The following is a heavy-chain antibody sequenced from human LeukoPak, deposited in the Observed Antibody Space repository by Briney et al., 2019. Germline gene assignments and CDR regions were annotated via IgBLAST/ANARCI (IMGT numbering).Heavy chain of an antibody. Sequence: PGGSLRLSCAASGFTISSYAMSWVRQAPGKGLEWVSTNSGSGGSTYYADSVKGRFTVSRDNSKITLNLQMNSLRAEDTAVYYCANNYDFWSGVANYFDYWGQGTLVTVSS. D-gene: IGHD3-3*01. V-gene: IGHV3-23*01. J-gene: IGHJ4*02. CDR2: NSGSGGST. CDR1: GFTISSYA. CDR3: ANNYDFWSGVANYFDY.